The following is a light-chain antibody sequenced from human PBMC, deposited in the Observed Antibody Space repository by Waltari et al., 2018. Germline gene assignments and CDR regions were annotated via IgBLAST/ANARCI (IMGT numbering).Light chain of an antibody. CDR1: QSLVHSDGNTH. Sequence: DVVMTQSPLSLPVTLGRPASISCKSSQSLVHSDGNTHFNWFHQRPGHSPRRLIYRVSNRDPGVPDRFSGGGSGTDFTLKISRVEAEDVGVYYCMQGTHWPYTFGQGTRLDIK. V-gene: IGKV2-30*02. CDR2: RVS. J-gene: IGKJ2*01. CDR3: MQGTHWPYT.